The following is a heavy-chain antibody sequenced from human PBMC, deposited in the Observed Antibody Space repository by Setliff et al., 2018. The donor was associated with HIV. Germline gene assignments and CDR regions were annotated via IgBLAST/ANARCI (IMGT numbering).Heavy chain of an antibody. J-gene: IGHJ6*03. CDR3: ARVPVSSYYYYMDV. D-gene: IGHD6-13*01. Sequence: ASVKVSCKASGYTVVNYHIIWVRQAPGQGLEWVGSISASSVNTNYTQGRVTMTTDTSTRTAYMELRSLRSDDTAVYYCARVPVSSYYYYMDVWGKGITVTVSS. V-gene: IGHV1-18*01. CDR1: GYTVVNYH. CDR2: ISASSVNT.